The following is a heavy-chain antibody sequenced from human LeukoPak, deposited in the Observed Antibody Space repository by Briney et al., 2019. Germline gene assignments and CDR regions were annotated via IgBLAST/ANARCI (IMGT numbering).Heavy chain of an antibody. D-gene: IGHD5-18*01. Sequence: SETLSLTCAVSGGSISSSNWWSWVRQPPGKGLEWIGEIYHSGSTNYNPSLKSRVTMSVDTSKNQFSLKLSSVTAADTAMYYCARDFADTDTRTADVYYTDVWGKGTTVTVSS. CDR3: ARDFADTDTRTADVYYTDV. CDR2: IYHSGST. V-gene: IGHV4-4*02. J-gene: IGHJ6*03. CDR1: GGSISSSNW.